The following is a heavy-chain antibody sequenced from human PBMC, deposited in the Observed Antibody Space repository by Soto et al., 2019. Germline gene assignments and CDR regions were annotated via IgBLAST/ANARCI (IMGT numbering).Heavy chain of an antibody. V-gene: IGHV1-18*01. D-gene: IGHD3-10*01. Sequence: QVQLVQSGAEVKKPGASVKVSCKASGYTFSNYGISWVRQAPGQGPEWMGWINVYNGKTNYAQKLQGRVTMTTDTSTNTIYMELRSLKSDDPAVYYGARSAGVVDGDDYWVQGTLVTVSA. CDR2: INVYNGKT. CDR3: ARSAGVVDGDDY. CDR1: GYTFSNYG. J-gene: IGHJ4*02.